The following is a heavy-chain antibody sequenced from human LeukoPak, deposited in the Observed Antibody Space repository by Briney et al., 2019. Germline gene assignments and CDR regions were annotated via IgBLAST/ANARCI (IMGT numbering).Heavy chain of an antibody. J-gene: IGHJ4*02. Sequence: ASVKVSXKASGYTFTGYYMHWVRQAPGQGLEWIGRINPNSGGTNYAQKFQGRVTMTRDTSISTAYMELSRLRSDDTAVYYCARDWNSSGWSYFDYWGQGTLVTVSS. CDR2: INPNSGGT. CDR1: GYTFTGYY. V-gene: IGHV1-2*06. CDR3: ARDWNSSGWSYFDY. D-gene: IGHD6-19*01.